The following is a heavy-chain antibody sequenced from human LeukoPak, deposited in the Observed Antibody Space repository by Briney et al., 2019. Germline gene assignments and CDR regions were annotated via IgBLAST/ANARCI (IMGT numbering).Heavy chain of an antibody. CDR2: IYYSGST. CDR3: ARGRYDDYGMDV. CDR1: GGSISSYY. V-gene: IGHV4-59*01. Sequence: SETLSLTCSVSGGSISSYYWSWIRQPPEKGLEWIGYIYYSGSTNYNPSLKSRVTISVDTSKNQFSLKLSSVTAADTAVYYCARGRYDDYGMDVWGQGTTVTVSS. J-gene: IGHJ6*02. D-gene: IGHD3-3*01.